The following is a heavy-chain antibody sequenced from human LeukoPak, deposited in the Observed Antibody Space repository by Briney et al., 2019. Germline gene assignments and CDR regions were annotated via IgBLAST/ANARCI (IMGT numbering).Heavy chain of an antibody. Sequence: PSETLSLTCTVSGGSISSYYWSWIRQPPGKGLEWIGYIYYTGSTNYNPSLKSRVSISVDTSKKQFSLKLSSMTAADTAMYYCARRSHLAVAEFDYWGQGTLVTVSS. V-gene: IGHV4-59*08. CDR3: ARRSHLAVAEFDY. D-gene: IGHD6-19*01. CDR2: IYYTGST. CDR1: GGSISSYY. J-gene: IGHJ4*02.